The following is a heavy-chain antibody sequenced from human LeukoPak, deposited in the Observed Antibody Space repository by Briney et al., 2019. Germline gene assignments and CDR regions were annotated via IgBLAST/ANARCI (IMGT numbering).Heavy chain of an antibody. V-gene: IGHV3-53*01. CDR3: ASARESCVGSTCYEYFHH. J-gene: IGHJ1*01. D-gene: IGHD2-2*01. CDR1: GFTVTPKS. Sequence: GGSLRLSCAASGFTVTPKSMAWVRQAPGRGLEWVSVFYSPGSTYYADSVHGRFTISRDNSLNTLFLQMNSLRVEDTAVYYCASARESCVGSTCYEYFHHWGQGTPLTVSS. CDR2: FYSPGST.